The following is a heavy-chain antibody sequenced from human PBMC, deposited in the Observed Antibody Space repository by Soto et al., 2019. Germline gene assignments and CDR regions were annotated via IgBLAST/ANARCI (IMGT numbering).Heavy chain of an antibody. D-gene: IGHD1-26*01. CDR1: GISFSNYW. J-gene: IGHJ4*02. V-gene: IGHV3-7*01. CDR3: GTGGVGITRGDFHF. Sequence: EVQLVESGGGLVQPGGSLRLSCAASGISFSNYWMTWVRQAPGKGLEWVANVKQDGSGKYYVDSVTGRFTISRDNAKNSLYLQRNSLRVEDRALYYWGTGGVGITRGDFHFWGQGTLVTVSS. CDR2: VKQDGSGK.